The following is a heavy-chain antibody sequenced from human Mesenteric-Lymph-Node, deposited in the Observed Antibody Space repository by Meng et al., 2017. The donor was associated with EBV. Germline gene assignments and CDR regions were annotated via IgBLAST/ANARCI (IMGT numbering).Heavy chain of an antibody. J-gene: IGHJ5*02. D-gene: IGHD5/OR15-5a*01. Sequence: RVQSGFELNNPGASVKVSCKASGYTFTSNYIHWVRQAPGQGPEWMGLINPSSGGTSYAQKFQGRVTMTRDTSTSTVYMEVISLRSDDTAVYYCTRVVYREFDPWGQGTLVTVSS. CDR3: TRVVYREFDP. CDR2: INPSSGGT. V-gene: IGHV1-46*01. CDR1: GYTFTSNY.